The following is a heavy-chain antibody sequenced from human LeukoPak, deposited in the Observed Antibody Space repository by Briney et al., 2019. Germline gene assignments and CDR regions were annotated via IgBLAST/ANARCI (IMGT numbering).Heavy chain of an antibody. J-gene: IGHJ4*02. V-gene: IGHV3-23*01. CDR2: ISGSGGST. CDR1: GFTLSSYA. D-gene: IGHD6-13*01. Sequence: GGSLRLAFAASGFTLSSYAMTWVRQAPAKGLEWVPAISGSGGSTYYADAVKRRFTIPRDKSKNTRDLQMKILRPEHTAVYYCAKEGPAKQQLVPIDYWGQGTLVTVSS. CDR3: AKEGPAKQQLVPIDY.